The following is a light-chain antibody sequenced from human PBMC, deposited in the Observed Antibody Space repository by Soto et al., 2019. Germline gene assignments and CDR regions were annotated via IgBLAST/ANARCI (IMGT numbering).Light chain of an antibody. CDR1: QSVSSY. Sequence: EIVLTQFPGTLSVSPGERATLSCRASQSVSSYLAWYQQKPGQAPRLLIYGASTRATGIPARFSGSGSGTEFTLTISSLQSEDFAVYYCQQYNNWPPITFGQGTRLEI. V-gene: IGKV3-15*01. J-gene: IGKJ5*01. CDR2: GAS. CDR3: QQYNNWPPIT.